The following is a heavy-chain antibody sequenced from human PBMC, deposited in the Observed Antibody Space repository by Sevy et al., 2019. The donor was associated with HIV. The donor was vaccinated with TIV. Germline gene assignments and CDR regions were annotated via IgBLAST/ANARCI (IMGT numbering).Heavy chain of an antibody. V-gene: IGHV4-30-4*01. CDR1: GGSISSGDYY. CDR3: ARTSRDIVLVAAYFDF. Sequence: SETLSLTCTVSGGSISSGDYYWNWIRQPPGKGLEWIGYIYYSGTTYSNPSLKSRVTISVDTSKNQFSLKLSSVTAADTAVYYCARTSRDIVLVAAYFDFWGQGTLVTVSS. D-gene: IGHD2-2*01. CDR2: IYYSGTT. J-gene: IGHJ4*02.